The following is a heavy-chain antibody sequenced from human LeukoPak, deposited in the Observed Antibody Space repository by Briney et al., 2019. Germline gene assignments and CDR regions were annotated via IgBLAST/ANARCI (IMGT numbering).Heavy chain of an antibody. Sequence: GGSLRLSCAASGFTFSSYAMHWVRQAPGKGLGWVAVISYDGSNKYYADSVKGRFTISRDNSKNTLYLQMNSLRAEDTAVYYCAREALGGEAVDYWGQGTLVTVSS. CDR1: GFTFSSYA. CDR2: ISYDGSNK. J-gene: IGHJ4*02. D-gene: IGHD1-26*01. V-gene: IGHV3-30*04. CDR3: AREALGGEAVDY.